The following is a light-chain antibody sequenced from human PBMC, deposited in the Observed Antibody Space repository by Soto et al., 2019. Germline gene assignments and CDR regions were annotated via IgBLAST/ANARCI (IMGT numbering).Light chain of an antibody. V-gene: IGKV3D-20*02. CDR3: QQRSNWRT. CDR1: QTISNNY. J-gene: IGKJ5*01. Sequence: TVLTQFPGSLSLSPGERATLSCRASQTISNNYLAWYQQKPGQAPRLLIYGASNRATGIPDRFSASGSGTDFTLTISRLEPEDFAVYYCQQRSNWRTFGQGTRLEIK. CDR2: GAS.